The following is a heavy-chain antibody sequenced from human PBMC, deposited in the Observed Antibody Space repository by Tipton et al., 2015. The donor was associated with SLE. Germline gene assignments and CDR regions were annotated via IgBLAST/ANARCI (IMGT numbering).Heavy chain of an antibody. Sequence: SLRLSCAASGFKFDDYAMHWVRQVPGKGLEWLSGMSWNGGYIDYADSVRGRFTISRDNAKNTLYLQMNSLRAEDTAVYYCARGLLSDYGIDSWGQGTLVTVSS. CDR2: MSWNGGYI. D-gene: IGHD4-17*01. CDR3: ARGLLSDYGIDS. V-gene: IGHV3-9*01. J-gene: IGHJ4*02. CDR1: GFKFDDYA.